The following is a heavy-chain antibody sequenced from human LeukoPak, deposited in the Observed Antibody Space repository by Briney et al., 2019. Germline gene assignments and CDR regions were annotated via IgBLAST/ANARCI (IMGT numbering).Heavy chain of an antibody. Sequence: GGSLRLSCAASGFTFSSYAMHWVRQAPGKGLEWVAVISYDGSNKYYADSVKGRFTISRDNSKNTLYLQMNSLRAEDTAVYYCAREEVIIVVVTAIDYWGQGTLVTVPS. J-gene: IGHJ4*02. CDR3: AREEVIIVVVTAIDY. V-gene: IGHV3-30*04. CDR1: GFTFSSYA. CDR2: ISYDGSNK. D-gene: IGHD2-21*02.